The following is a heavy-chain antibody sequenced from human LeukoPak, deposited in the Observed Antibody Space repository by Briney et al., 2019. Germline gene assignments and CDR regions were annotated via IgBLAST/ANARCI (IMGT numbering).Heavy chain of an antibody. CDR1: GFIFEDYV. V-gene: IGHV3-9*01. Sequence: PGRSLRLSCAASGFIFEDYVMHWVRQVPGKGLEWVSGISWNGDRTDYADSVKGRFTISRDNAKNSLYLQMDSLRAEDTAVYYCASLAAAAIAFDYWGQGTLVTVSS. J-gene: IGHJ4*02. CDR3: ASLAAAAIAFDY. CDR2: ISWNGDRT. D-gene: IGHD6-13*01.